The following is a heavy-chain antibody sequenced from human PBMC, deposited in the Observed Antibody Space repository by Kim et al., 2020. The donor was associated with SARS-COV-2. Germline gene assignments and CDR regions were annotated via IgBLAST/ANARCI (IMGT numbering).Heavy chain of an antibody. CDR2: INHSGST. CDR3: ARGGVNVLLWFGEPFAHDY. J-gene: IGHJ4*02. CDR1: GGSFSGYY. D-gene: IGHD3-10*01. V-gene: IGHV4-34*01. Sequence: SETLSLTCAVYGGSFSGYYWSWIRQPPGKGLEWIGEINHSGSTNYNPSLKSRVTISVDTSKNQFSLKLSSVTAADTAVYYCARGGVNVLLWFGEPFAHDYWGQGTLVTVSS.